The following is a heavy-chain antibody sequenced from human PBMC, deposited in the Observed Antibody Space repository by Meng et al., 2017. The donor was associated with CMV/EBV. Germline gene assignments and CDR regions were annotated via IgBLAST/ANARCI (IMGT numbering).Heavy chain of an antibody. CDR2: IYPSGST. CDR1: GSSISSYY. J-gene: IGHJ5*02. D-gene: IGHD2-15*01. V-gene: IGHV4-4*07. CDR3: ARSMVVAGDWFDP. Sequence: AKLSEPGPGRVQTSKTLSLTCTVSGSSISSYYWSGIRQSAGTGLEWIGRIYPSGSTNYNPSLKSRVTMSVDTSKNQFSLELSSVTAADTAVYYCARSMVVAGDWFDPWGQGTLVTVSS.